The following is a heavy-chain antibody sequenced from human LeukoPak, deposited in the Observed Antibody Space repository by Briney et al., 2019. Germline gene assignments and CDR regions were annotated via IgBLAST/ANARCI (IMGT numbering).Heavy chain of an antibody. CDR1: GFTFDDYA. J-gene: IGHJ4*02. V-gene: IGHV3-9*01. CDR3: AKGQRITNFWSGYYGVFDY. D-gene: IGHD3-3*01. Sequence: PGRSLRLSCAASGFTFDDYAMHWVRQAPGKGLEWVSGISWNSGSIGYADSVKGRFTISRDNAKNSLYLQMNSLRAEDTALYYCAKGQRITNFWSGYYGVFDYWGQGTLVTVSS. CDR2: ISWNSGSI.